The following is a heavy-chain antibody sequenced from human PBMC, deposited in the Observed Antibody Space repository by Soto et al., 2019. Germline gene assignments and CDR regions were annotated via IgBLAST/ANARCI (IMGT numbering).Heavy chain of an antibody. Sequence: LSLTCSVPGGAISSYYWSWVRQPAGKGLEWIGRVFSSGSTNYNASLKSRVTMSIDTSKNEVSLTLRSVTAADTAVYYCARVAFSYFGMDVWGPGTTVTVSS. CDR3: ARVAFSYFGMDV. J-gene: IGHJ6*02. CDR2: VFSSGST. V-gene: IGHV4-4*07. CDR1: GGAISSYY. D-gene: IGHD3-3*02.